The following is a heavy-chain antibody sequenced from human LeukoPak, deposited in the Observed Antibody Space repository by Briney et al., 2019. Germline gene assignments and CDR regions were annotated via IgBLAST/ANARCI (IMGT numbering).Heavy chain of an antibody. CDR3: ARQKAATYYFDY. CDR2: INHSGST. Sequence: PSETLSLTCAVYGVSLSGYYWSWIRQPPGKGLEGIVEINHSGSTNYYPSLKNRVTISVEKSKNQFSLQLSCVTAADDAVFYCARQKAATYYFDYWGQGTLVTVSS. D-gene: IGHD1-26*01. V-gene: IGHV4-34*01. CDR1: GVSLSGYY. J-gene: IGHJ4*02.